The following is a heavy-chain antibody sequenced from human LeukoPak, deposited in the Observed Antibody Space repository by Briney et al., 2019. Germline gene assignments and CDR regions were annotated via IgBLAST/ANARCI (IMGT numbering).Heavy chain of an antibody. V-gene: IGHV1-8*03. J-gene: IGHJ6*03. D-gene: IGHD2-15*01. CDR2: MNPNSGNT. CDR1: GYTFTSYD. Sequence: ASVKVSCKASGYTFTSYDINWVRQATGQGLEWMGWMNPNSGNTGYAQKFQGRVTITRDKSIASAYMLLSSLRSEDTAVYYCARGIRVVVVAAPVYYYYCYMDVWGKGTTVTVSS. CDR3: ARGIRVVVVAAPVYYYYCYMDV.